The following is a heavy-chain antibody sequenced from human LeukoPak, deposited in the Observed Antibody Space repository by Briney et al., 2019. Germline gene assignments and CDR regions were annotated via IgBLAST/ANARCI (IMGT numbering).Heavy chain of an antibody. J-gene: IGHJ4*02. D-gene: IGHD2-2*01. V-gene: IGHV3-21*01. Sequence: GGSLRLSCAASGFTFSRYAMSWVRQAPGKGLEWVSSISSGSSYIYYADSVKGRFTISRDNSKNTLYLQMNSLRAEDTAVYCCARGHVVVPAAPDYWGQGTLVTVSS. CDR3: ARGHVVVPAAPDY. CDR1: GFTFSRYA. CDR2: ISSGSSYI.